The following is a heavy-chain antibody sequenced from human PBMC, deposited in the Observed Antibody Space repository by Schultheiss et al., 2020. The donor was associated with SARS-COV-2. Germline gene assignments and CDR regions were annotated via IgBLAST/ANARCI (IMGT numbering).Heavy chain of an antibody. CDR1: GGSISSYY. D-gene: IGHD6-6*01. J-gene: IGHJ6*03. V-gene: IGHV4-59*01. CDR2: IYYSGRT. CDR3: ARAVEYSSSSDCYYYYYMDV. Sequence: GSLRLSCTVSGGSISSYYWSWIRQPPGKGLEWIGYIYYSGRTNYNPSLKSRVTISVDTSKNQFSLKLSSVTAADTAVYYCARAVEYSSSSDCYYYYYMDVWGKGTTVTVSS.